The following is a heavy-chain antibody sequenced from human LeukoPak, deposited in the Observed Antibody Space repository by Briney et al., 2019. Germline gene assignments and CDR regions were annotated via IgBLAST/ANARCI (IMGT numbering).Heavy chain of an antibody. D-gene: IGHD2-15*01. CDR3: TTVVVVVVAATPGVMDV. Sequence: GGSLRLSCAASGFTFSNAWMSWVRQAPGKGLEWVGRIKSKTEGGTTDYAAPVKGRFTISRDDSKNTLYLQMNSLKTEDTAVYYCTTVVVVVVAATPGVMDVWGQGTTVTVSS. CDR2: IKSKTEGGTT. V-gene: IGHV3-15*01. CDR1: GFTFSNAW. J-gene: IGHJ6*02.